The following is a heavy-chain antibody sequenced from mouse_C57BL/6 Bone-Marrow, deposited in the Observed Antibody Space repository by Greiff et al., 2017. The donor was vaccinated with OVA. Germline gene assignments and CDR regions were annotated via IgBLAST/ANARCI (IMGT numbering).Heavy chain of an antibody. Sequence: EVKLMESGGGLVKPGGSLKLSCAASGFTFSSYAMSWVRQTPEKRLEWVATISDGGSYTYYPDNVKGRFTISRDNAKNNLYLQMSHLKSEDTAMYYGAREVRRGDYFDYWGQGTTLTVSS. CDR1: GFTFSSYA. D-gene: IGHD2-14*01. CDR2: ISDGGSYT. CDR3: AREVRRGDYFDY. J-gene: IGHJ2*01. V-gene: IGHV5-4*01.